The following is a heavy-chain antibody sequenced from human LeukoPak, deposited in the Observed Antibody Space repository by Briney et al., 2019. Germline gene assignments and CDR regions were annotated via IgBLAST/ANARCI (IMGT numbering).Heavy chain of an antibody. CDR1: VGSISSGYW. J-gene: IGHJ6*02. V-gene: IGHV4-4*02. Sequence: SGTLSLTCAVSVGSISSGYWWTWVRQSPGKGLEWIGEIYHNGTHNYNPSLKSRVTISADTFKNHFSLKLTSVTAADTAVYYCATAPILRGEGGEHYKYGMDVWGQGTTVIASS. CDR3: ATAPILRGEGGEHYKYGMDV. D-gene: IGHD2-2*02. CDR2: IYHNGTH.